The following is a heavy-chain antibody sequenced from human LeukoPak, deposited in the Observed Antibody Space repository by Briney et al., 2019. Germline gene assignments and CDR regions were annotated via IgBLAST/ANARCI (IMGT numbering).Heavy chain of an antibody. V-gene: IGHV3-48*02. CDR1: GFSFTNVW. D-gene: IGHD4-17*01. J-gene: IGHJ2*01. Sequence: TGGSLRLSCAVSGFSFTNVWMNWVRQAPGKGLEWISHISTSSTTIYYADSVKGRFTISRDNAKNSLYLQMSSLGDEDTAIYYCTRDAGYGDAVRWYFDLWGRGTLVTVSS. CDR3: TRDAGYGDAVRWYFDL. CDR2: ISTSSTTI.